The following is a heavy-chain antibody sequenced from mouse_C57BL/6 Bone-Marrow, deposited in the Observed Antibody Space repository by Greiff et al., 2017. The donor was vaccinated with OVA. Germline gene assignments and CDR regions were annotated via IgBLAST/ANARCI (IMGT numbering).Heavy chain of an antibody. V-gene: IGHV14-1*01. D-gene: IGHD1-1*01. J-gene: IGHJ4*01. CDR1: GFNIKDYY. CDR3: TPDGKGWDN. CDR2: IDPEDGDT. Sequence: EVQLQQSGAELVRPGASVKLSCTASGFNIKDYYMHWVKQRPEQGLEWIGRIDPEDGDTEYAPKFQGKATMTADTSSNTAYLQRSSLTSEEPAVFYCTPDGKGWDNRGEGTSDTVSS.